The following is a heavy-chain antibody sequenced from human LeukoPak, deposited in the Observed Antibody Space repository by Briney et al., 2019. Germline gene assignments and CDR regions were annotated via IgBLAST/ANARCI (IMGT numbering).Heavy chain of an antibody. CDR1: GFIFSSYG. D-gene: IGHD2-2*01. CDR2: IRSDGSKT. V-gene: IGHV3-30*02. CDR3: AKRYCSSASCRSGMDV. Sequence: GGSLRLSCAASGFIFSSYGMHWVRQAPGKVLEWVALIRSDGSKTYYADSVEGRFTISRDNSKNTLYLQMYSLGADDTAVYYCAKRYCSSASCRSGMDVWGQATTVTVSS. J-gene: IGHJ6*02.